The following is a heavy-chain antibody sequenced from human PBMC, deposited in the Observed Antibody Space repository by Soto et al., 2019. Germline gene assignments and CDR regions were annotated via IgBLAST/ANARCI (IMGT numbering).Heavy chain of an antibody. D-gene: IGHD6-13*01. Sequence: QVQLQQWGAGLLKPSETLSLTCAVYGGSFSGYYWSWIRQPPGKGLEWIGEINHSGSTNYNPSLKSRVPISVDTSKNQFSLKLSSVTAGDTAVYYCAGHGASTRYSSSWPRGPNWFDPWGQGTLVTVSS. CDR2: INHSGST. V-gene: IGHV4-34*01. CDR1: GGSFSGYY. CDR3: AGHGASTRYSSSWPRGPNWFDP. J-gene: IGHJ5*02.